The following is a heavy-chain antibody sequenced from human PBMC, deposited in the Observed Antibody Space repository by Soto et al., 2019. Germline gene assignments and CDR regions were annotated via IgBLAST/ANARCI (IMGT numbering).Heavy chain of an antibody. V-gene: IGHV1-69*01. J-gene: IGHJ4*02. D-gene: IGHD3-16*01. Sequence: QVQLVQSGAEVKKPGSSVKVSCKASGGTFSSYAISWVRQAPGQGLEWMGGIIPIFGTANYAQKFQGRVTITADESTSHAYMGGGSRGFEDTAGFFWGGGGGGYWGQGTLVTVSS. CDR1: GGTFSSYA. CDR3: GGGGGGY. CDR2: IIPIFGTA.